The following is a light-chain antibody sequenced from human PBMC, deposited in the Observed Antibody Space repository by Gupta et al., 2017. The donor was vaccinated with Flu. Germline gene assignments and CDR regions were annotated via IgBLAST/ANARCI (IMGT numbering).Light chain of an antibody. V-gene: IGLV2-14*01. CDR2: EVG. J-gene: IGLJ3*02. CDR1: SSDVGGYND. CDR3: SSYTGSRTRV. Sequence: SITISCTGGSSDVGGYNDVSWYQQDPGKAPKRVIYEVGNRPSGVSNRFSGSKSGNTASLNISGLQAEDEADYYCSSYTGSRTRVVGGGTKLTVL.